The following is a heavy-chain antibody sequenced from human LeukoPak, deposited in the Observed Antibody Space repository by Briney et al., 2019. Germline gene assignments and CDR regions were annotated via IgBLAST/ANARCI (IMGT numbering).Heavy chain of an antibody. V-gene: IGHV3-53*01. CDR1: GFTVSTSY. Sequence: GGSLRLSCAASGFTVSTSYMSWVGQAPGKGLQWVSVIYSGGETYYADPVKGRFTISRDDSKNTLYLLMSNLRAEDTAIYYCAAHRRVGATMQLDSWGQGTLVTVSS. CDR3: AAHRRVGATMQLDS. D-gene: IGHD1-26*01. CDR2: IYSGGET. J-gene: IGHJ4*02.